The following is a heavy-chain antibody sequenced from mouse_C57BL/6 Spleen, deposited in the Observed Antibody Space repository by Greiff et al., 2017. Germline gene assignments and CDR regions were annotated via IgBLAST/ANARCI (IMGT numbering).Heavy chain of an antibody. D-gene: IGHD4-1*01. Sequence: QVQLQQSGAELVRPGASVKLSCKASGYTFTDYYINWVKQRPGQGLEWIARIYPGSGNTYYNEKFKGKATLTAEKSSSTAYMQLSSLTSEDSAVYFCAREGNWDLLFDYWGQGTTLTVS. CDR1: GYTFTDYY. CDR2: IYPGSGNT. J-gene: IGHJ2*01. V-gene: IGHV1-76*01. CDR3: AREGNWDLLFDY.